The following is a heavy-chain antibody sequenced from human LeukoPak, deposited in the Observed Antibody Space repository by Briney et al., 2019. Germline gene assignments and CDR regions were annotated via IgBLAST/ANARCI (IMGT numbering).Heavy chain of an antibody. V-gene: IGHV3-21*01. CDR2: ISSSSSYI. Sequence: GGSLRLSCAASGFTFSTYSMKWVRQAPGKGLEWVSSISSSSSYIYYADSVKGRFTISRDNAKNSLYLQMNSLRAEDTAVYYCARDGDIWELNYWGRGTLVTVSS. CDR3: ARDGDIWELNY. CDR1: GFTFSTYS. J-gene: IGHJ4*02. D-gene: IGHD1-26*01.